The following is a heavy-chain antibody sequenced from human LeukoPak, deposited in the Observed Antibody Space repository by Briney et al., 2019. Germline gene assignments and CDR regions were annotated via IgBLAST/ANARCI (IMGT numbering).Heavy chain of an antibody. Sequence: PSETLSLTCAVYGGSFSGYYWSWIRQPPGKGLEWIGEINHSGSTNYNPSLKSRVTISVDTSKNQFSLKLSSVTAADTAVYYCARLGFIVGATVTGGGPHHYYYMDVWGKGTTVTVSS. V-gene: IGHV4-34*01. CDR3: ARLGFIVGATVTGGGPHHYYYMDV. CDR1: GGSFSGYY. D-gene: IGHD1-26*01. J-gene: IGHJ6*03. CDR2: INHSGST.